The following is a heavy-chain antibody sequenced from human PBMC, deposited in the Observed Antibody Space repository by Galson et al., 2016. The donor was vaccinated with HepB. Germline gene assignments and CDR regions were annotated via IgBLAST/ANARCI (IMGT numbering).Heavy chain of an antibody. CDR3: ASWSYGMDA. Sequence: SLRLSCAASGFTFSTYWMSWVRQAPGKGLEWVANIKPDGSDKYYVDSVKGRFTISRDNAKNTLYLQMNSLRAEDTAVYYCASWSYGMDAWGQGTPVTVSS. CDR2: IKPDGSDK. CDR1: GFTFSTYW. V-gene: IGHV3-7*03. J-gene: IGHJ6*02.